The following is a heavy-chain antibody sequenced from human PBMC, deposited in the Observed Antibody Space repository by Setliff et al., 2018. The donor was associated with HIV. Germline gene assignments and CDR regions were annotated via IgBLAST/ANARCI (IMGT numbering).Heavy chain of an antibody. CDR1: GGSISNSRYY. V-gene: IGHV4-39*01. D-gene: IGHD3-22*01. CDR3: ASRVYYYDSSGYLREEGFDP. CDR2: IYYSGST. J-gene: IGHJ5*02. Sequence: SETLSFTCTVSGGSISNSRYYWSWIRQPPGKGLEWIGSIYYSGSTYYNPSLKSRVTISVDTSKNQFSLKLSSVTAADAVVYYCASRVYYYDSSGYLREEGFDPWGQGTLVTVSS.